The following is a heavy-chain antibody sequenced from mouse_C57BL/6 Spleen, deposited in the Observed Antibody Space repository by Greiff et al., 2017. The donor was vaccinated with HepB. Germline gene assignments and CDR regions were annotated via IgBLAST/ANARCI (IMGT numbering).Heavy chain of an antibody. D-gene: IGHD5-1*01. Sequence: DVHLVESEGGLVQPGSSMKLSCTASGFTFSDYYMAWVRQVPEKGLEWVANINYDGSSTYYLDSLKSRFIISRDNAKNILYLQMSSLKSEDTATYYCARGTYFLSKDWYFDVWGTGTTVTVSS. CDR2: INYDGSST. CDR3: ARGTYFLSKDWYFDV. J-gene: IGHJ1*03. CDR1: GFTFSDYY. V-gene: IGHV5-16*01.